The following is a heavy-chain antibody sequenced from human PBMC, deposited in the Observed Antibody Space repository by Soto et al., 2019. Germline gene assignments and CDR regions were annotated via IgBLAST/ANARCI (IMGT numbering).Heavy chain of an antibody. D-gene: IGHD1-26*01. CDR2: IYYSGSI. Sequence: QLKLQESGPGLVKLSETLSVTCTVSGGSVSTNRYYWGWIRQPPRKWLEWIGSIYYSGSIYYNPYIKSQVTVSVDKSNNQLSLKLSSVTAADTAVYYCAIPVGNAFAIWGQGTMV. J-gene: IGHJ3*02. V-gene: IGHV4-39*01. CDR1: GGSVSTNRYY. CDR3: AIPVGNAFAI.